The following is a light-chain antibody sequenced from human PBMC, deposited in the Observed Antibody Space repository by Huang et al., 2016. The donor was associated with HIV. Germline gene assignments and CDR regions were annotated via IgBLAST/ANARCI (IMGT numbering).Light chain of an antibody. CDR2: GAS. CDR1: QSVSNN. Sequence: EVVMTQSPATLSVSPGEGATLSCRARQSVSNNLAGYQQRPGQAPRLLIYGASTRATCIPARFSGSGSGTEFTLTISSLQSEDFAVYFCQQYSNWPPWTFGQGTKVDFK. J-gene: IGKJ1*01. V-gene: IGKV3-15*01. CDR3: QQYSNWPPWT.